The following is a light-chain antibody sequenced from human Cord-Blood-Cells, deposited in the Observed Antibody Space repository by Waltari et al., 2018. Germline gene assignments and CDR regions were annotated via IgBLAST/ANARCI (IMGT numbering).Light chain of an antibody. V-gene: IGLV2-14*03. J-gene: IGLJ3*02. CDR2: DVS. Sequence: QSALTQPASVSGSPGQSITISCTGTSSDVGGYNYVSWYQQHPGKAPKLMIYDVSKRPSGFSNRFSGSQSGNTASLTISGLQAEDEADYYCSSYISSSTLVFGGGTKLTVL. CDR1: SSDVGGYNY. CDR3: SSYISSSTLV.